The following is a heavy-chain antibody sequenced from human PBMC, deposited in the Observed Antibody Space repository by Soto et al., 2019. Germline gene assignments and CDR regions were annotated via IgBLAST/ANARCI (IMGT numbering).Heavy chain of an antibody. CDR3: ARDSAYSTASTHFDN. CDR2: VSSDGSHA. Sequence: QVQLVESGGGVVQPGSPLRLSCAASGFTFSSDALHWVRQAPGKGLEWVAVVSSDGSHAYYPDYVKGRFTISRDNSQSTVYLQMNSLRPEDTATYFCARDSAYSTASTHFDNWGQGTLVTVSS. J-gene: IGHJ4*02. D-gene: IGHD2-2*01. CDR1: GFTFSSDA. V-gene: IGHV3-30*04.